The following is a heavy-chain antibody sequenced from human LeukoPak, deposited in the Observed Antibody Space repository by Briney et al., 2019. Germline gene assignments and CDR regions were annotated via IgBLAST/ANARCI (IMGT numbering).Heavy chain of an antibody. D-gene: IGHD2/OR15-2a*01. CDR1: GYTFTGYY. J-gene: IGHJ4*02. V-gene: IGHV1-2*02. CDR2: INSNSGGT. CDR3: VRGTTDAYFDY. Sequence: ASVKVSCKASGYTFTGYYIHWVRQAPGQGLEWMGWINSNSGGTSYAQKFQGRVTMTRDTSISTAYMDLSRLRSDDTAVYYCVRGTTDAYFDYWGQGTLVTVSS.